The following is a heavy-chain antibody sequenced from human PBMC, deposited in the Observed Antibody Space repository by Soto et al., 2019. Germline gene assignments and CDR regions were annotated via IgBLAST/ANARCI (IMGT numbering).Heavy chain of an antibody. CDR3: ANRADTYYYDSSGLQGTDY. Sequence: GGSLRLSCAASGFTFSSYSMNWVRQAPGKGLEWVSSISSSSSYIYYADSVKGRFTISRDNAKNSLYLQMNSLRAEDTAVYYCANRADTYYYDSSGLQGTDYWGQGTLVTVSS. D-gene: IGHD3-22*01. CDR2: ISSSSSYI. V-gene: IGHV3-21*04. CDR1: GFTFSSYS. J-gene: IGHJ4*02.